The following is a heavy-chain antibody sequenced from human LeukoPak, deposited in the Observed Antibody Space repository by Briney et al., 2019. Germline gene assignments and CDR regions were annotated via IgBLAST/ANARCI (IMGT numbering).Heavy chain of an antibody. CDR2: IRFDGTYK. J-gene: IGHJ3*01. CDR3: AKDVVVVGNDGFDV. V-gene: IGHV3-30*02. D-gene: IGHD2-15*01. Sequence: GSLRLSCAASGFTFSDYGMHWVRQAPGKGLEWVAFIRFDGTYKYYGDSVKGRFTISRDNYKNTLYLQMNSLRAEDTAVYYCAKDVVVVGNDGFDVWGPGTMVTVSS. CDR1: GFTFSDYG.